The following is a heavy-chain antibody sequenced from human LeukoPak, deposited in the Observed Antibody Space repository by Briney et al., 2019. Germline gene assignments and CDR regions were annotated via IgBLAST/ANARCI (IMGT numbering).Heavy chain of an antibody. CDR1: GVTFSSYS. D-gene: IGHD5-18*01. Sequence: GGSLRLSCAASGVTFSSYSMNWVRQAPGKGLEWVSSISSSSSYIYYADSVKGRFTISRDNAKNSLYLQMNSLRAEDTAVYYCATAGADTAMVRPLDYWGQGTLVTVSS. J-gene: IGHJ4*02. CDR2: ISSSSSYI. CDR3: ATAGADTAMVRPLDY. V-gene: IGHV3-21*01.